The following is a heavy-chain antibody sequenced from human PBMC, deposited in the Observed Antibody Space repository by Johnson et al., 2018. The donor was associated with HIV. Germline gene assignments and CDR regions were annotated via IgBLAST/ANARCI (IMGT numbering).Heavy chain of an antibody. D-gene: IGHD2-21*01. CDR3: DRGGGCGGDCYSGYDAFDI. V-gene: IGHV3-NL1*01. CDR1: GFTFSSYA. J-gene: IGHJ3*02. CDR2: IYSGGST. Sequence: QVQLVESGGGVVQPGRSLRLSCAASGFTFSSYAMHWVRQAPGKGLEWVAVIYSGGSTYSADSVKGRFTISVDHSKTTLYLQMNSLSAEDTAVYYCDRGGGCGGDCYSGYDAFDIWGQGTKVTV.